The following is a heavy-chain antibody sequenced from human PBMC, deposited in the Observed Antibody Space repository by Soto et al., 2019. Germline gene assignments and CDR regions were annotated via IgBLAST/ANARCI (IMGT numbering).Heavy chain of an antibody. D-gene: IGHD2-15*01. CDR3: ARADIACWWFDP. Sequence: ASVKVSCKASGYTFTGYYMHWVRQAPGQGLEWMGWINPNSGGTNYAQKFQGWVTMTRDTSISTAYMELSRLRSGDTAVYYCARADIACWWFDPWGQGTLVTVSS. CDR1: GYTFTGYY. CDR2: INPNSGGT. J-gene: IGHJ5*02. V-gene: IGHV1-2*04.